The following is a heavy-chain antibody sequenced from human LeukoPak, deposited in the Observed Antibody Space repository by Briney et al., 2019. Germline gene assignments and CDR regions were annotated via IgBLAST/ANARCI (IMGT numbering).Heavy chain of an antibody. CDR3: AKGDNNILTGYYNSFDS. CDR2: ISGSAIST. Sequence: GGSLRLSCAASGFTFSSYAMSWIRQAPGKGLEWVSTISGSAISTYYADSVKGRFTISRDNSRNTLYLQMNSLRAEDTALFYCAKGDNNILTGYYNSFDSWGQGTLVTVSS. D-gene: IGHD3-9*01. J-gene: IGHJ4*02. V-gene: IGHV3-23*01. CDR1: GFTFSSYA.